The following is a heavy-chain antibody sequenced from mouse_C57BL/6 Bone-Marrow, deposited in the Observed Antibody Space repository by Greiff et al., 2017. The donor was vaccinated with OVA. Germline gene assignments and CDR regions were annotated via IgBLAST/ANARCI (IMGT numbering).Heavy chain of an antibody. CDR1: GISITTGNYR. V-gene: IGHV3-5*01. J-gene: IGHJ1*03. Sequence: VQLQQSGPGLVKPSQTVFLTCTVTGISITTGNYRWSWIRQFPGNKLEWIGYIYYSGTITYNPSLTSRTTITRDTPKNQFFLEMNSLTAEDTATYYCARDKDDYDKDWYFDVWGTGTTVTVSS. CDR2: IYYSGTI. D-gene: IGHD2-4*01. CDR3: ARDKDDYDKDWYFDV.